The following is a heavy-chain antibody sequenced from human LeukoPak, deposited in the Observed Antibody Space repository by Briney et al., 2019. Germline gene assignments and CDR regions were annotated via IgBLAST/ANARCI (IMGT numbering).Heavy chain of an antibody. J-gene: IGHJ3*02. Sequence: ASVKVSCKASGGTFSSYAISWVRQAPGQGLEWMGGIIPIFGTANYAQKFQGRVTITTDESTSTAYMELSSPRSEDTAVYYCARGSFGIFGVVIGAFDIWGQGTMVTVSS. CDR2: IIPIFGTA. V-gene: IGHV1-69*05. CDR3: ARGSFGIFGVVIGAFDI. CDR1: GGTFSSYA. D-gene: IGHD3-3*01.